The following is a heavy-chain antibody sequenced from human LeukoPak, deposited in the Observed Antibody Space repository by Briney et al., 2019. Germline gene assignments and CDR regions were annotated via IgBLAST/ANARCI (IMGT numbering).Heavy chain of an antibody. J-gene: IGHJ4*02. CDR1: GYTFMSYG. Sequence: ASVKVSCKASGYTFMSYGITWVRQAPGQGLEWLGWISAYDGNTNYVQMLQGRVTMTVDTSTNSAYMDLRSLRPDDTAVYYCARDDGYSYRKGVDRFDYWGQGTLVIVSS. CDR3: ARDDGYSYRKGVDRFDY. D-gene: IGHD5-18*01. V-gene: IGHV1-18*01. CDR2: ISAYDGNT.